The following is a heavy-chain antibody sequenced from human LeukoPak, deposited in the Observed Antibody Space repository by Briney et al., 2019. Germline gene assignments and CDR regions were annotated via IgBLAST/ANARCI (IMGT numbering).Heavy chain of an antibody. V-gene: IGHV1-69*02. CDR1: GGTFSSCT. J-gene: IGHJ4*02. CDR2: IIPILAIA. D-gene: IGHD2-15*01. CDR3: ARGYCSGGSCYSLDY. Sequence: SMKVSCKASGGTFSSCTISWVRQAPGQGLEWMGRIIPILAIANYAQKFQGRVTITADKSTSTAYMELSSLRSEDTAVYYCARGYCSGGSCYSLDYWGQGTLVTVSS.